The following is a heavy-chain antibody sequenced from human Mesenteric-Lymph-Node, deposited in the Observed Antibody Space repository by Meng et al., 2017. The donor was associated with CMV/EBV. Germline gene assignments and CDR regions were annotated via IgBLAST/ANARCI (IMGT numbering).Heavy chain of an antibody. CDR2: ISGSGGTT. V-gene: IGHV3-23*01. J-gene: IGHJ4*02. Sequence: GESLKISCEASGFTFSSNAMNWVRQAPGKGLEWVSAISGSGGTTYYADSVKGRFTISRDNSKNTLYLQMNSLRAEDTAVYYCARDFATYWGQGTLVTVSS. D-gene: IGHD3-3*01. CDR1: GFTFSSNA. CDR3: ARDFATY.